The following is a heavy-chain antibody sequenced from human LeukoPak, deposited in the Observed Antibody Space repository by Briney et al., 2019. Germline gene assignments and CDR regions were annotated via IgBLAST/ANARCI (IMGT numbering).Heavy chain of an antibody. V-gene: IGHV1-3*01. CDR3: AIQIRGVVY. J-gene: IGHJ4*02. D-gene: IGHD3-10*01. Sequence: ASEKVSCKASGYTFSSYAMHWVRQAPGQRLEWMGWINAGNGHTEYSQKFQGRVTFTRDTSASTAYMELSSLRSEDMAVYYCAIQIRGVVYWGLGTLVTVSS. CDR2: INAGNGHT. CDR1: GYTFSSYA.